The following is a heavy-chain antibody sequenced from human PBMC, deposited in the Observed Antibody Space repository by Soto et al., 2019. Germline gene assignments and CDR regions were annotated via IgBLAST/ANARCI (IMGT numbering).Heavy chain of an antibody. D-gene: IGHD3-10*01. CDR1: GGSISSTSYY. CDR2: FYYSGST. V-gene: IGHV4-39*01. Sequence: SETLSLTCTVSGGSISSTSYYWVWIRQPPGKGLEWIGSFYYSGSTYYNPSLKSRVTISVDTSENQFSLKLSSVTAADTAVYYCARQVVDGTVAGSGTFDYWGQGTLVTVSS. J-gene: IGHJ4*02. CDR3: ARQVVDGTVAGSGTFDY.